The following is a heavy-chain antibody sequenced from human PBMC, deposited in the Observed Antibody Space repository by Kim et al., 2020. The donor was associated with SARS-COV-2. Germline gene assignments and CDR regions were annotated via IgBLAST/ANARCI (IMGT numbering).Heavy chain of an antibody. CDR1: GGSISGYY. CDR3: AKGAGDGSNHFDF. V-gene: IGHV4-59*13. Sequence: ETLSLTCTVSGGSISGYYWSWIRQTPDKGLEWIGYVYYSGFTNYNPSLKSRVTISVDTAKSQFSLELSSVTAADTAVYYCAKGAGDGSNHFDFWGQGTL. CDR2: VYYSGFT. J-gene: IGHJ4*02. D-gene: IGHD1-26*01.